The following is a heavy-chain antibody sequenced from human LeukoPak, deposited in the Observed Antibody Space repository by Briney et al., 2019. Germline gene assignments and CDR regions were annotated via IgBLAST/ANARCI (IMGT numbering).Heavy chain of an antibody. CDR2: IYYSGST. Sequence: SETLSLTCTVSGGSMSSFYWSWIRQPPGKGLERIGYIYYSGSTNYNPSLKSRVTISIDTSRNQFSLKLSSVTAADAAVYYCARQGTYTATFDYWGQGSLVTVSS. CDR1: GGSMSSFY. CDR3: ARQGTYTATFDY. J-gene: IGHJ4*02. D-gene: IGHD5-18*01. V-gene: IGHV4-59*08.